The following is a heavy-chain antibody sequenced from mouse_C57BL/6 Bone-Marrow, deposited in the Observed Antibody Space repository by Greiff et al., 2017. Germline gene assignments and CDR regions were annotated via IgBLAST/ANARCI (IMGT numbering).Heavy chain of an antibody. CDR1: GFSLSSYG. CDR3: ARNGGLRAWFAY. Sequence: VQGVESGPGLVQPSQSLSITCTVSGFSLSSYGVHWVRQSPGKGLEWLGVIWSGGSTDYNAAFISRLSISKDNSKSQVFFKMNSLQADDTAIYYCARNGGLRAWFAYWGQGTLVTVSA. V-gene: IGHV2-2*01. J-gene: IGHJ3*01. D-gene: IGHD2-4*01. CDR2: IWSGGST.